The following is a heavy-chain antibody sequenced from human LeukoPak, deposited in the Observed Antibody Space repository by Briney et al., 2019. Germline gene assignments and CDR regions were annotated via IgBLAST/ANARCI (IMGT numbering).Heavy chain of an antibody. J-gene: IGHJ4*02. CDR1: GFTFSSYA. D-gene: IGHD3-9*01. Sequence: GGSLRLSCATSGFTFSSYAMSWVRQAPGKGLEWVSAISGSGGSTYYADSVKGRFTISRDNSKNTLYLQMNSLRAEDTAVYYFAKDSGASILRDFDWLPTHSVDYWGQGTLVTVSS. CDR2: ISGSGGST. CDR3: AKDSGASILRDFDWLPTHSVDY. V-gene: IGHV3-23*01.